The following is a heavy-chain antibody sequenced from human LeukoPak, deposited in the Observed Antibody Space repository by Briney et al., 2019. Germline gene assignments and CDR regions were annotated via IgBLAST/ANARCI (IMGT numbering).Heavy chain of an antibody. V-gene: IGHV2-5*02. CDR1: GVWLSTSGGG. CDR3: AHADYGDLIESYFDS. CDR2: IYWDDDK. D-gene: IGHD4-17*01. Sequence: KGSGPTLVNPTQTLTLTCTFSGVWLSTSGGGGGGIRQPPGKALEWLSVIYWDDDKNYSPSLKSRLTITKDTSKNQVVLTMTTMDPVDTAPYYCAHADYGDLIESYFDSWGHGTLGTASP. J-gene: IGHJ4*01.